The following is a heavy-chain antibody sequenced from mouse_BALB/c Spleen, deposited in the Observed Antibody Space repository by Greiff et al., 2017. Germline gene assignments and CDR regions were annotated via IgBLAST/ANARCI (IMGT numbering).Heavy chain of an antibody. V-gene: IGHV5-4*02. CDR3: ARDQYAAMDY. CDR2: ISDGGSYT. CDR1: GFTFSDYY. J-gene: IGHJ4*01. Sequence: DVKLVESGGGLVKPGGSLKLSCAASGFTFSDYYMYWVRQTPEKRLEWVATISDGGSYTYYPDSVKGRFTISRDNAKNNLYLQMSSLKSEDTAMYYCARDQYAAMDYWGQGTSVTVSS. D-gene: IGHD2-14*01.